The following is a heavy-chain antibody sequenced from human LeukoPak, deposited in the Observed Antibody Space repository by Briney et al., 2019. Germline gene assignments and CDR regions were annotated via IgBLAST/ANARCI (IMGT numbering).Heavy chain of an antibody. CDR3: ARVSDLFRYFDWSSYFDQ. V-gene: IGHV3-30*04. D-gene: IGHD3-9*01. CDR2: ISYDGSQK. Sequence: PGGSLRLSCTASGFSFNSYAMHWVRQTPDKGLEWVAVISYDGSQKYYADSVKGRFTISRDNSKNTLFLQMDYLRVEDTAVYYCARVSDLFRYFDWSSYFDQWGQGTQVTVSS. CDR1: GFSFNSYA. J-gene: IGHJ4*02.